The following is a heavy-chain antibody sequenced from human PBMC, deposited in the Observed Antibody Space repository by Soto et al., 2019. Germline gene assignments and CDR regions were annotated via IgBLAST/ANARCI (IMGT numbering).Heavy chain of an antibody. V-gene: IGHV3-23*01. Sequence: GGSLRLSCAASGFTFSSYAMSWVRQAPGKGLEWVSAISGSGGSTYYADSVKGRLTISRDNSKNTLYLQMNSLRAEDTAVYYCAKVTYYDSSGYLPYYFDYWGQGTLVTVSS. CDR2: ISGSGGST. CDR3: AKVTYYDSSGYLPYYFDY. J-gene: IGHJ4*02. D-gene: IGHD3-22*01. CDR1: GFTFSSYA.